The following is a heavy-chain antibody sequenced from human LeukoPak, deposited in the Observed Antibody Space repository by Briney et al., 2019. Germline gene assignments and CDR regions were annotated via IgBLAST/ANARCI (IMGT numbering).Heavy chain of an antibody. D-gene: IGHD3-22*01. CDR1: GGSISSSSYY. CDR3: AREDSSGYLGY. J-gene: IGHJ4*02. Sequence: PSETLSLTCTVSGGSISSSSYYWNWIRQPRGKGLEWIGYIYYSGSTNYNPSLKSRVTISVDTSKNQFSLKLTSLTAADTAVYYCAREDSSGYLGYWGQGTLVTVSS. V-gene: IGHV4-61*01. CDR2: IYYSGST.